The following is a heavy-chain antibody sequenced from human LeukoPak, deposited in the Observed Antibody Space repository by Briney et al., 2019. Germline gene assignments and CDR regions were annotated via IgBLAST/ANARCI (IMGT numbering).Heavy chain of an antibody. CDR2: INHSGST. V-gene: IGHV4-34*01. CDR3: ARGVVGYCSSTSCYRYPRVYYYYMDV. Sequence: PSETLSLTCAVYGGSFSGYYWSWIRQPPGKGLEWIGEINHSGSTNYNPSLKSRVTISVDTSKNQFSLKLSSVTAADTAVYYCARGVVGYCSSTSCYRYPRVYYYYMDVWGKGTTVTVSS. CDR1: GGSFSGYY. J-gene: IGHJ6*03. D-gene: IGHD2-2*01.